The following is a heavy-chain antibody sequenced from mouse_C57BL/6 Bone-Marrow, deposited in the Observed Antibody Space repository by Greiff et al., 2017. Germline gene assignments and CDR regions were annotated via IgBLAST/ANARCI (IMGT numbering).Heavy chain of an antibody. Sequence: QVQLQQPGAELVRPGSSVKLSCKASGYTFTSYWMHWVKQRPIQGLEWIGNIDPSDSETHYNQKFKDKATFTVDKSSSTAYMQLSSLTSEDSAVYYCARKGYSYGSSNRGRYYAMDYWGQGTAVTVSS. CDR2: IDPSDSET. CDR3: ARKGYSYGSSNRGRYYAMDY. J-gene: IGHJ4*01. V-gene: IGHV1-52*01. D-gene: IGHD1-1*01. CDR1: GYTFTSYW.